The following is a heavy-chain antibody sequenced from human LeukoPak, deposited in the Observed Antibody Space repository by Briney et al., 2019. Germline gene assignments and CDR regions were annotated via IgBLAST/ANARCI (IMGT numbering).Heavy chain of an antibody. V-gene: IGHV5-51*01. CDR3: ARLPYCGGDCYPNWFDP. J-gene: IGHJ5*02. D-gene: IGHD2-21*02. Sequence: GESLKISCKSSGYSFTSDWIGWVRQMPGKGLELMGIIYPGNSDTRYSPSFQGQVTISADKSISTAYLQWNSLKASDTAMYYCARLPYCGGDCYPNWFDPWGQGTLVTVSS. CDR1: GYSFTSDW. CDR2: IYPGNSDT.